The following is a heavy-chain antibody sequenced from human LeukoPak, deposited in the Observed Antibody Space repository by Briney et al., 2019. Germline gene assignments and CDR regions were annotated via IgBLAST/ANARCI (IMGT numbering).Heavy chain of an antibody. CDR2: INTDGSRT. V-gene: IGHV3-74*01. Sequence: GGSLRLSCAASGFTFSNFWVHWVCQAPGKGLVWVSGINTDGSRTNYADSVKGRFTISRDNAKNTLYLQMNSLRAEDTAVYFCAITGGYWGQGTLVTVSS. CDR3: AITGGY. D-gene: IGHD7-27*01. CDR1: GFTFSNFW. J-gene: IGHJ4*02.